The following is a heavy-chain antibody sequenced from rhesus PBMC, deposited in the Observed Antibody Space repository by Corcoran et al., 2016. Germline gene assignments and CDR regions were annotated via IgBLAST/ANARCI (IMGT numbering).Heavy chain of an antibody. CDR3: ARGNTVTPKFDY. J-gene: IGHJ4*01. Sequence: QVQLQESGPGLVKPSETLSLTCAVSGYSISSGYGWSWIRQPPGKGLEWIGLIGGSSSSTNYNPSLKSRVTISKDTSKNQFSLKLSSVTAADTAVYYCARGNTVTPKFDYWGQGVLVTVSS. D-gene: IGHD4-23*01. V-gene: IGHV4-127*01. CDR1: GYSISSGYG. CDR2: IGGSSSST.